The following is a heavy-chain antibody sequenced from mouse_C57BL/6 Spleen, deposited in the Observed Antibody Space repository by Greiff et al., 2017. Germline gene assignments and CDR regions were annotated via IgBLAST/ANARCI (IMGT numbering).Heavy chain of an antibody. D-gene: IGHD1-1*01. Sequence: QVQLQQSGPGLVQPSQSLSITCTVSGFSLTSYGVHWVRQSPGKGLEWLGVIWRGGSTDYNAAFISRLNISKDNSKGQVFFKMNSLQADDTAIYYCARAQTPYYYGSSYEWYFDVWGTGTTVTVSS. CDR1: GFSLTSYG. CDR3: ARAQTPYYYGSSYEWYFDV. V-gene: IGHV2-2*01. CDR2: IWRGGST. J-gene: IGHJ1*03.